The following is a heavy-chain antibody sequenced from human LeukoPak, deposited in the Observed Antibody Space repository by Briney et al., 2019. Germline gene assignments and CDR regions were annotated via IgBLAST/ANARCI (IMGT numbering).Heavy chain of an antibody. CDR2: ISSSGSTI. CDR3: ARDASRPGRSGSFDY. J-gene: IGHJ4*02. Sequence: GGSLRLSCAPSGFTFSDYYMSWIRQAPGKGLEWVSYISSSGSTIYYADSVKGRFTISRDNAKNSLYLQMNSLRAEDTAVYYCARDASRPGRSGSFDYWGQGTLVTVSS. D-gene: IGHD1-26*01. V-gene: IGHV3-11*01. CDR1: GFTFSDYY.